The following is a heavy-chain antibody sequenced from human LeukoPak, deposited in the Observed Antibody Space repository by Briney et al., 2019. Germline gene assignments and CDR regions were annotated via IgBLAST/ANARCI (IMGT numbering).Heavy chain of an antibody. Sequence: PGGSLRLSCAVSGFTFSSAWMSWVRQAPGKGLEWVGRIKSKTDGATTDYTATGKGRFTISREETKNKMYIQMNRQKTEDTAVYYCTADLGTTSLQDYYYYMDVWGDGTTVTVSS. J-gene: IGHJ6*03. V-gene: IGHV3-15*01. CDR3: TADLGTTSLQDYYYYMDV. CDR1: GFTFSSAW. D-gene: IGHD1-7*01. CDR2: IKSKTDGATT.